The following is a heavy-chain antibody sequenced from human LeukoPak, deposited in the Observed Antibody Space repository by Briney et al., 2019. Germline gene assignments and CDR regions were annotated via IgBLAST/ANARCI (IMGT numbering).Heavy chain of an antibody. CDR2: ISYDGSNK. Sequence: GGSLRLSCAASGFTFSSYAMHWVRQAPGKGLEWVAVISYDGSNKYYADSVKGRFTISRDNSKNTLYLQMNSLRAEDTAVYYCAKSTRALAGLLDYWGQGTLVTVSS. J-gene: IGHJ4*02. D-gene: IGHD1-26*01. CDR3: AKSTRALAGLLDY. V-gene: IGHV3-30-3*02. CDR1: GFTFSSYA.